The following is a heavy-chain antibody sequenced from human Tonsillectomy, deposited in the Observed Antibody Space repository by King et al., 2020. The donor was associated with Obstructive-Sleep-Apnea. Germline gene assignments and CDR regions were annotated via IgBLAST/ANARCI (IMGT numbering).Heavy chain of an antibody. J-gene: IGHJ4*02. CDR2: ISWNSGSI. D-gene: IGHD4-17*01. CDR1: GFTFDDYA. Sequence: QLVESGGGLVQPGRSLRLSCAASGFTFDDYAMHWVRQAPGKGLEWVSGISWNSGSIGYADSVKGRFTISRDNAKNSLYLQMNSLRAEDTALYYCAKGMETVTTEVDYWGQGTLVTVSS. V-gene: IGHV3-9*01. CDR3: AKGMETVTTEVDY.